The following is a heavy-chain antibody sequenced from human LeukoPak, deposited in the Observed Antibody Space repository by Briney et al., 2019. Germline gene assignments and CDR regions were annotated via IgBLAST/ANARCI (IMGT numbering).Heavy chain of an antibody. CDR2: INPDSGGT. D-gene: IGHD6-19*01. V-gene: IGHV1-2*02. J-gene: IGHJ4*02. Sequence: ASVKVSRKASTYTFTGYFIHWVRQAAGQGLEWMGWINPDSGGTKYAQKFQGRVTVTRDTSISTAYMELSRLTSDDTALYYCARSPSCGGWPYYFASWGQGTLVTVSS. CDR3: ARSPSCGGWPYYFAS. CDR1: TYTFTGYF.